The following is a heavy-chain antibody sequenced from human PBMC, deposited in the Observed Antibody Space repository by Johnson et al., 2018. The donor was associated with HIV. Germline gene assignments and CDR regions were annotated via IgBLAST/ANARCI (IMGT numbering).Heavy chain of an antibody. Sequence: VQLVESGGGLVQPGRSLRLSCAASGFTVSSNEMSWVRQAPGKGLEWVSSISGGSTYYADSRKGRFTISRDDSKNTLYVQMKSLKTEDTAVYYCTTDLLRWLQGENAFDIWGQGTMVTVSS. V-gene: IGHV3-38-3*01. CDR3: TTDLLRWLQGENAFDI. CDR2: ISGGST. CDR1: GFTVSSNE. J-gene: IGHJ3*02. D-gene: IGHD5-24*01.